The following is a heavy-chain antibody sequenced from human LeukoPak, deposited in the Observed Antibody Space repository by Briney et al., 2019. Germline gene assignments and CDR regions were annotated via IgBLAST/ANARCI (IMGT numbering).Heavy chain of an antibody. CDR3: ARVADYGDYVGGDWIDP. CDR1: GGSISGDY. J-gene: IGHJ5*02. D-gene: IGHD4-17*01. V-gene: IGHV4-59*12. Sequence: SETLSLTCSVSGGSISGDYWNWIRQPPGKRLEWIGYIFYRGTTNYNPSLKSRVTMSVDTSENQFSLKLSSVTAADTAVYYCARVADYGDYVGGDWIDPWGQGTLVTVSS. CDR2: IFYRGTT.